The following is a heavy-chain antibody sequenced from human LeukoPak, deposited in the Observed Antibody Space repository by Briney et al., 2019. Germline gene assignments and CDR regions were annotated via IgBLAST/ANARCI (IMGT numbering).Heavy chain of an antibody. V-gene: IGHV4-4*07. Sequence: SETLSLTCTVSGGSISNYYWSWIRQPAGKGLEWIGRINTSGNTNYNPSLKSRVTMSVHTTKTQVSLKLSSVTAADTAVYYCAREKDYGDSRGLDPWGQGTLVTVSS. CDR2: INTSGNT. CDR3: AREKDYGDSRGLDP. J-gene: IGHJ5*02. D-gene: IGHD4-17*01. CDR1: GGSISNYY.